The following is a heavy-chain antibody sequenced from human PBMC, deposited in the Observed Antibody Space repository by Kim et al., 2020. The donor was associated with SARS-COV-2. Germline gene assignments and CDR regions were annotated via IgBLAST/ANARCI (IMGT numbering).Heavy chain of an antibody. CDR1: GDSISSSSSY. V-gene: IGHV4-39*01. J-gene: IGHJ4*02. Sequence: SETLSLTCTVSGDSISSSSSYWGWIRQPPGKGLEWIESISDGGSTFNNPSLKSRVTISVVRSKNQFSLKLSSVTAADTAVYYCARHVPNSSGRFDYWGQG. CDR3: ARHVPNSSGRFDY. CDR2: ISDGGST. D-gene: IGHD6-19*01.